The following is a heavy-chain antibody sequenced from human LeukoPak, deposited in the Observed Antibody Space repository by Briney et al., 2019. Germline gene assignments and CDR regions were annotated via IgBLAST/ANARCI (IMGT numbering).Heavy chain of an antibody. CDR2: ISSSSTYI. D-gene: IGHD5-24*01. CDR1: GFTFSSFS. V-gene: IGHV3-21*04. Sequence: GGSLRLSCAASGFTFSSFSMNWVRQAPGKGLEWVSTISSSSTYIYYADSVKGRLTISRDNANNSLYLQMNSLRAEDTAIYYCTKGMATIRRHIDSSGQGTLVTVSS. CDR3: TKGMATIRRHIDS. J-gene: IGHJ4*02.